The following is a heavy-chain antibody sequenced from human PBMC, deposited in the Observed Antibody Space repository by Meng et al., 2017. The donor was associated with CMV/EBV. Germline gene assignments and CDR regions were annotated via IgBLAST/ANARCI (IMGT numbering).Heavy chain of an antibody. CDR2: INHSGST. CDR1: GGSFSGYY. Sequence: SETLSLTCAVYGGSFSGYYWSWIRQPPGKGLEWIGEINHSGSTNYNPSLKSRVTISVDTSKNQFSLKLSSVTAADTAVYYCARGNSRLRLRGGYYGSGSYFDDWGQGTLVTVSS. D-gene: IGHD3-10*01. V-gene: IGHV4-34*01. J-gene: IGHJ5*02. CDR3: ARGNSRLRLRGGYYGSGSYFDD.